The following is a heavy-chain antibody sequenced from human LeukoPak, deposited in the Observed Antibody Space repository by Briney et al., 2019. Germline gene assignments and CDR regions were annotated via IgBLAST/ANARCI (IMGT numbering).Heavy chain of an antibody. CDR3: ASVLSGIAVAGSFDP. V-gene: IGHV1-69*04. CDR2: TIPILGIA. CDR1: GGTFSSYA. J-gene: IGHJ5*02. Sequence: AVKVSCKASGGTFSSYAISWVRQAPGQGREWMGMTIPILGIANYAQKFQGRVTITADKSTSTAYMELSSLRSEDTAVYYCASVLSGIAVAGSFDPWGQGTLVTVSS. D-gene: IGHD6-19*01.